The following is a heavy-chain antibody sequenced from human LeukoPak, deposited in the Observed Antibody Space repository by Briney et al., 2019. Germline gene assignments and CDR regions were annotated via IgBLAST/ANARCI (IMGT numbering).Heavy chain of an antibody. CDR2: ISTGSSTI. CDR1: GFTFSSYS. D-gene: IGHD3-9*01. CDR3: ARDFAGWGYFDL. V-gene: IGHV3-48*01. Sequence: RSLRLSCAASGFTFSSYSMNWVRRAPGKGLEWVSHISTGSSTIYYADSVKGRFTISRDNAKNSLYLQMNSLRAEDTAVYYCARDFAGWGYFDLWGRGTQVTVSS. J-gene: IGHJ2*01.